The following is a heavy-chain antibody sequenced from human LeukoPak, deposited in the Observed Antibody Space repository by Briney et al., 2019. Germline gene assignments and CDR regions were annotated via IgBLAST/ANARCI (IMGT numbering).Heavy chain of an antibody. Sequence: SGGSLRLSCAASGLTVSNNYLSWVRQAPGKGLEWVSSVSDSDENTYYADSVKGRFTISRDNSKNTLFLQMDTLRVDDTAVYYCAKARSLGVTAAINYWGQGTLVTVSS. D-gene: IGHD2-2*02. J-gene: IGHJ4*02. CDR2: VSDSDENT. CDR1: GLTVSNNY. CDR3: AKARSLGVTAAINY. V-gene: IGHV3-23*01.